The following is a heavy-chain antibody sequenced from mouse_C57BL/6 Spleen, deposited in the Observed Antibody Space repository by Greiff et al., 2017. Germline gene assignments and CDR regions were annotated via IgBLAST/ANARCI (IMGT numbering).Heavy chain of an antibody. J-gene: IGHJ2*01. CDR2: INPGSGGT. CDR3: ARGDYYGSSPYYFDY. CDR1: GYAFTNYL. Sequence: VKVVESGAELVRPGTSVKVSCKASGYAFTNYLIEWVKQRPGQGLEWIGVINPGSGGTNYNEKFKGKATLTADKSSSTAYMQLSRLTSEDSAVYFCARGDYYGSSPYYFDYWGQGTTLTVSS. D-gene: IGHD1-1*01. V-gene: IGHV1-54*01.